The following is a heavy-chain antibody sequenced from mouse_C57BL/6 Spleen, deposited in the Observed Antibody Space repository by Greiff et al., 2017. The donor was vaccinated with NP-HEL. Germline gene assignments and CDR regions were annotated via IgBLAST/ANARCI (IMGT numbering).Heavy chain of an antibody. CDR2: ILPGSGST. CDR1: GYTFTGYW. J-gene: IGHJ4*01. D-gene: IGHD2-2*01. Sequence: VTLVESGAELMKPGASVKLSCKATGYTFTGYWIEWVKQRPGHGLEWIGEILPGSGSTNYKEKFKGKATFTADTSSNTAYMQLSSLTTEYSAIYYCARVYYGYHDAFYYAMDYWGQGTSVTVSS. CDR3: ARVYYGYHDAFYYAMDY. V-gene: IGHV1-9*01.